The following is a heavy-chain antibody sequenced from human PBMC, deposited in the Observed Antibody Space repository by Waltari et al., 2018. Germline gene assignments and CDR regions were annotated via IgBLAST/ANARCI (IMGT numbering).Heavy chain of an antibody. CDR3: AKAGGIAAAEFQFDF. V-gene: IGHV3-23*01. CDR2: ISGPALTT. D-gene: IGHD6-13*01. Sequence: EVQLLESGGGLVQPGGSLRLSCAASGFTFLSYAMTWVRQAPGQGREWVASISGPALTTFYADSVKGRCSVSRDNSKNTLYLQINGLRADDTAVYYCAKAGGIAAAEFQFDFWGRGTLVTVSS. J-gene: IGHJ4*02. CDR1: GFTFLSYA.